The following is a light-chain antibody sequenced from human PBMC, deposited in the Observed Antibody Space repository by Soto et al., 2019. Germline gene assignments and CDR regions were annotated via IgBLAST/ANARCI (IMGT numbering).Light chain of an antibody. Sequence: DLQMTQSPSTLSASIGDTVTITCRTSQSVDTWLAWYQHKAGKAPKLLIYRASSLATGVPSRFSGRGSGTAFTLTITSLQPNDFATYYCQHYNDYSRVFGQGTQVEIK. CDR1: QSVDTW. CDR3: QHYNDYSRV. J-gene: IGKJ1*01. CDR2: RAS. V-gene: IGKV1-5*03.